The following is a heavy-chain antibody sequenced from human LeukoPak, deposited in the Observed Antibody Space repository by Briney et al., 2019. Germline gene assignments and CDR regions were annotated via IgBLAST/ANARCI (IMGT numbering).Heavy chain of an antibody. CDR3: ARDSVEMATITLDY. CDR2: IIPILGIA. Sequence: GASVTVSCKASGGTFSSYAISWVRQAPGQGLEWMGRIIPILGIANYAQKFQGRVTITADKSTSTAYMELSSLRSEDTAVYYCARDSVEMATITLDYWGQGTLVTVSS. V-gene: IGHV1-69*04. CDR1: GGTFSSYA. J-gene: IGHJ4*02. D-gene: IGHD5-24*01.